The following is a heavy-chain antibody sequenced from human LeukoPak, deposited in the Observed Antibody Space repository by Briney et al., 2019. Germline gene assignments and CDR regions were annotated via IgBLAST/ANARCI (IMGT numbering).Heavy chain of an antibody. J-gene: IGHJ6*02. CDR1: GGSFSGYY. CDR3: ASLILGYCSSTSCPIIGMDV. CDR2: INHSGST. D-gene: IGHD2-2*01. V-gene: IGHV4-34*01. Sequence: SETLSLTCAVYGGSFSGYYWSWTRQLPGKGLEWIGEINHSGSTNYNPSLKSRVTISVDTSKNQFSLKLSSVTAADTAVYYCASLILGYCSSTSCPIIGMDVWGQGTTVTVSS.